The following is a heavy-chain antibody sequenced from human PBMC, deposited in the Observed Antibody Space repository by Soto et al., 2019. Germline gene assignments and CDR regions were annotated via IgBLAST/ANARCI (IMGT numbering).Heavy chain of an antibody. CDR1: GDTFTDYY. D-gene: IGHD2-21*02. J-gene: IGHJ4*02. CDR3: ARGGHVVVVTAALDY. V-gene: IGHV1-46*01. CDR2: VNPSGGHT. Sequence: QVQLMKSGAEVKKPGASVKVSCKASGDTFTDYYIHWVRQAPGQGLEWMGTVNPSGGHTTYAQHSLGRVTMTRDTSTSTLYRELTTLTSDDTAVYYCARGGHVVVVTAALDYWGQGTLVTVSS.